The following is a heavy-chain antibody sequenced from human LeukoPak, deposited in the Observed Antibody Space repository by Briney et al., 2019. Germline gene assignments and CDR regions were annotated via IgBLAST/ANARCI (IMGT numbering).Heavy chain of an antibody. V-gene: IGHV3-23*01. J-gene: IGHJ4*02. CDR1: GFTVSSNY. CDR3: ASAYYDILTGYSAIDKFDY. D-gene: IGHD3-9*01. Sequence: GGSLRLSCAASGFTVSSNYMSWVRQAPGKGLEWVSAISGSGGSTYYADSVKGRFTISRDNSKNTLYLQMNSLRAEDTAVYYCASAYYDILTGYSAIDKFDYWGQGTLVTVSS. CDR2: ISGSGGST.